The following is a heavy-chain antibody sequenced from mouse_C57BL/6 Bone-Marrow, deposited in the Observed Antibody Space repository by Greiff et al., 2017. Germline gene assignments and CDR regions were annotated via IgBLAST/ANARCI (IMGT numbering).Heavy chain of an antibody. J-gene: IGHJ2*01. CDR3: ARRGITTNYFDY. Sequence: QVQLQQSGAELARPGASVKMSCKASGYTFTSYTMHWVKQRPGQGLEWIGYINPSSGYTKYNQKFKDKATLTADKSSSTAYMQLSSLTSEDSAVYYCARRGITTNYFDYWGQGTTLTVSS. CDR1: GYTFTSYT. CDR2: INPSSGYT. D-gene: IGHD1-1*01. V-gene: IGHV1-4*01.